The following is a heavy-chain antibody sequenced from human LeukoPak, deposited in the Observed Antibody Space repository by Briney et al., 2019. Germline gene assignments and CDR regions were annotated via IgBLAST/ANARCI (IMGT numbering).Heavy chain of an antibody. Sequence: GGSLRLSCAASGFTFSNYYMTWIRQAPGKGLEWVSAISGSGGSTYYADSVKGRFTISRDNSKNTLYLQMNSLRAEDTAVYYCAKDSISQQRWLRADFDYWGQGTLVTVSS. CDR2: ISGSGGST. D-gene: IGHD5-24*01. CDR3: AKDSISQQRWLRADFDY. V-gene: IGHV3-23*01. CDR1: GFTFSNYY. J-gene: IGHJ4*02.